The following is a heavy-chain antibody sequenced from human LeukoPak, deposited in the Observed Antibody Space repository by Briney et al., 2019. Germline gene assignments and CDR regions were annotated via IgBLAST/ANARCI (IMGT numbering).Heavy chain of an antibody. Sequence: PGGSLRLSCAASGFTFSDYYMSWIRQAPGKGLEWVSYISSSGSTIYYADSVKGRFTISRDNAKNSLYLQMNSLRAEDTAVYYCARDGAGGYDFWSGSTYHAYWGQGTLVTVSS. J-gene: IGHJ4*02. CDR3: ARDGAGGYDFWSGSTYHAY. CDR2: ISSSGSTI. CDR1: GFTFSDYY. V-gene: IGHV3-11*04. D-gene: IGHD3-3*01.